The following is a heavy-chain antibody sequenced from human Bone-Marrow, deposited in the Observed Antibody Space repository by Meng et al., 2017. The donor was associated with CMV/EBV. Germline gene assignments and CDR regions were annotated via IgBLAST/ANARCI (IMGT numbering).Heavy chain of an antibody. CDR3: ARDRCSSTSCYLGWFDP. Sequence: GESLKISCAASGFTLSSCAMHWVRQAPGRGLQWVAVISYDGSNKYYADSVKGRFTISRDNSKNTLYLQMNSLRAEDTAVYYCARDRCSSTSCYLGWFDPWGQGTLVTVSS. CDR2: ISYDGSNK. V-gene: IGHV3-30-3*01. CDR1: GFTLSSCA. J-gene: IGHJ5*02. D-gene: IGHD2-2*01.